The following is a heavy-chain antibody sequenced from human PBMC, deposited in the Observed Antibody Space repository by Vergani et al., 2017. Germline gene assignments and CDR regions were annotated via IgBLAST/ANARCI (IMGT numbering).Heavy chain of an antibody. J-gene: IGHJ4*02. V-gene: IGHV5-51*01. Sequence: EVQLVQSGAEVKKPGESLKISCKGFGYRFSSSWIGWVRQMPGKGLEWMGIIYPADSDTRYSPSFQGQVTISADKSISTAFLQWDSLKASDTALYYCARHTTYTDSWGQGTLVTVSS. CDR2: IYPADSDT. CDR1: GYRFSSSW. CDR3: ARHTTYTDS. D-gene: IGHD1-1*01.